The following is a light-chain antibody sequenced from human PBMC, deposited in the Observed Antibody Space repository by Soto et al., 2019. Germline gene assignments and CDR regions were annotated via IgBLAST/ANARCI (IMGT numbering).Light chain of an antibody. CDR1: QGISNY. J-gene: IGKJ4*01. V-gene: IGKV1-27*01. Sequence: DIQMTQSPSSLSASVGDRVTITCRASQGISNYLGWYQQKPGKVPKLLIYVASALESGVPSRISGSGSGTHFTLTISSLQPADVATYYCQNYNSAPRTFGGGTKVEIK. CDR2: VAS. CDR3: QNYNSAPRT.